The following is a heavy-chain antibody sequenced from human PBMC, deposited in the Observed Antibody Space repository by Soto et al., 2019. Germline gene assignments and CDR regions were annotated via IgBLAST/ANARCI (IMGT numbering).Heavy chain of an antibody. J-gene: IGHJ6*02. Sequence: PGGSLRLSCAASGFTFDDYTMHCVRQAPGKGLEWVSLISWDGGSTYYADSVKGRFSISRDNSKNSLYLQMNSLRTEDTALYYCAKGGGYEGSIVHYYYYGMDVWGQGTTVTVSS. CDR2: ISWDGGST. CDR1: GFTFDDYT. V-gene: IGHV3-43*01. D-gene: IGHD5-12*01. CDR3: AKGGGYEGSIVHYYYYGMDV.